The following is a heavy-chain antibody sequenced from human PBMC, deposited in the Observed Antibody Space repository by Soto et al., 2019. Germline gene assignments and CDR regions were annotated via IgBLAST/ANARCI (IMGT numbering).Heavy chain of an antibody. Sequence: GGSLRLSCAASGFTFGSYGMTWVRQAPGKGLEWVSFSSATGAGTYYADSVKGRFTISRDNSKNSLYLQMTSLRADDTAVYYCAKERRTRWNYGYYTDVWGQGALVTVSS. D-gene: IGHD3-3*01. J-gene: IGHJ4*02. CDR1: GFTFGSYG. CDR3: AKERRTRWNYGYYTDV. V-gene: IGHV3-23*01. CDR2: SSATGAGT.